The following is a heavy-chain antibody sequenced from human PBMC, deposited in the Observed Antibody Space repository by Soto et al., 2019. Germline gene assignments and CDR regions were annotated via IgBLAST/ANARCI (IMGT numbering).Heavy chain of an antibody. D-gene: IGHD2-21*01. V-gene: IGHV4-59*12. CDR3: ARDSYHNYYMDV. J-gene: IGHJ6*03. CDR1: GGSISSYY. Sequence: SETLSLTCTVSGGSISSYYWSWIRQPPGKGLEWIGYIYYSGSTNYNPSLKSRVTISVDTSKNQFSLKLSSVTAADTAVYYCARDSYHNYYMDVWGKGTTVTVSS. CDR2: IYYSGST.